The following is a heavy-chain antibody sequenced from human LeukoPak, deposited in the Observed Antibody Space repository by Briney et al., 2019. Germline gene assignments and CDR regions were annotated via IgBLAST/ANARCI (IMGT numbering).Heavy chain of an antibody. CDR3: TTARVVPAAMYY. J-gene: IGHJ4*02. CDR1: GGSFSGYY. V-gene: IGHV4-34*01. D-gene: IGHD2-2*01. CDR2: INNSGST. Sequence: SXXLSLTCAVYGGSFSGYYWSWIREPPGKGGEWIGEINNSGSTNYNPSLKRRVTISVDTSKKKFSLKLSSVTAADTAVYYCTTARVVPAAMYYWGQGTLGTVSS.